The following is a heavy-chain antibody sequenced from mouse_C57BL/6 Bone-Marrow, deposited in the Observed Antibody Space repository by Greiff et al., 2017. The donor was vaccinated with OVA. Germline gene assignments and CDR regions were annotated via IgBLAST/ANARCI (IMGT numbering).Heavy chain of an antibody. CDR3: AISTMITRFDV. J-gene: IGHJ1*03. CDR2: IDPSDSYT. CDR1: GYTFTSYW. V-gene: IGHV1-59*01. D-gene: IGHD2-4*01. Sequence: VKLQQPGAELVRPGTSVKLSCKASGYTFTSYWMHWVKQRPGQGLEWIGVIDPSDSYTNYNQKFKGKATLTVDTSSSTAYMQLSSLTSEDSAVYYCAISTMITRFDVGGTGTTVTVSS.